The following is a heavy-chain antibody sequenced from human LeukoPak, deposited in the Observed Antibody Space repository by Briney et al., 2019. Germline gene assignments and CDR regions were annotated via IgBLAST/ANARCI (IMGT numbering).Heavy chain of an antibody. D-gene: IGHD5-18*01. CDR1: GGSISSYY. V-gene: IGHV4-59*05. CDR3: VSPRGFSYGYFDY. Sequence: PSETLSLTCTVSGGSISSYYWSWVRQPPGQGLEWIGSIYYSKNTYYNPSLKSRVTISADTSKNQFSLTLGSVSATDTAVYYCVSPRGFSYGYFDYWGQGTLVTVSS. J-gene: IGHJ4*02. CDR2: IYYSKNT.